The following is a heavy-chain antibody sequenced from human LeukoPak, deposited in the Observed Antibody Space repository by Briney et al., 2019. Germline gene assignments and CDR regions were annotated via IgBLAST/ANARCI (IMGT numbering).Heavy chain of an antibody. CDR2: IYTSGST. D-gene: IGHD3-10*01. CDR3: ARHWARYGSGSYSNYFDQ. CDR1: GGSISTYY. J-gene: IGHJ4*02. Sequence: SETLSLTCTVSGGSISTYYWSWIRQPPGKGLEWIGYIYTSGSTNYNPSLKSRVTISVDTSKNQFSLKLSSVTAADTAVYYCARHWARYGSGSYSNYFDQWGQGTLVTVSS. V-gene: IGHV4-4*09.